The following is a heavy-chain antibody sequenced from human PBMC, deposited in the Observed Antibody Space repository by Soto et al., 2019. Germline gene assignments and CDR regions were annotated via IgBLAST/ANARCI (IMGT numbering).Heavy chain of an antibody. CDR3: ATGKPNGRDIVATSTAFDI. Sequence: QVQLVQSGAEVKKPGASVKVSCKASGYTFTSYGISWVRQAPGQGLEWMGWISAYNGNTNYAQKLQGRVTMTTDTPTRTAYMELRSLRSDDTAVYYCATGKPNGRDIVATSTAFDIWGQGTMVTVSS. D-gene: IGHD5-12*01. V-gene: IGHV1-18*01. J-gene: IGHJ3*02. CDR1: GYTFTSYG. CDR2: ISAYNGNT.